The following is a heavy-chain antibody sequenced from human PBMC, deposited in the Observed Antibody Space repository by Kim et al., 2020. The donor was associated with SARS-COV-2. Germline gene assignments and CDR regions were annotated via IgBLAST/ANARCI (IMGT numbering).Heavy chain of an antibody. V-gene: IGHV4-34*01. Sequence: SETLSLTCAVYGGSFSGYYWSWIRQPPGKGLEWIGEINHSGSTNYNPSLKSRVTISVDTSKNQFSLKLSSVTAADTAVYYCARGRVAGRTAFRWFDPWGQGTLVTVSS. CDR3: ARGRVAGRTAFRWFDP. D-gene: IGHD6-19*01. CDR2: INHSGST. CDR1: GGSFSGYY. J-gene: IGHJ5*02.